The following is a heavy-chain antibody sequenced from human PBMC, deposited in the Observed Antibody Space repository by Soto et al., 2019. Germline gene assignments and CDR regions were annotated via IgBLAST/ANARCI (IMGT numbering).Heavy chain of an antibody. CDR1: GYTFTSYY. D-gene: IGHD3-22*01. CDR3: ARDYYDSSGYSSHRRGMDF. J-gene: IGHJ6*01. CDR2: INPSGGST. V-gene: IGHV1-46*01. Sequence: ASVKVSCKASGYTFTSYYMHWVRQAPGQGLEWVGIINPSGGSTSYAQKFQGRVTMTRDTSTSTVYMELSSLRSEDTAVYYCARDYYDSSGYSSHRRGMDFWGQGTKVTVSS.